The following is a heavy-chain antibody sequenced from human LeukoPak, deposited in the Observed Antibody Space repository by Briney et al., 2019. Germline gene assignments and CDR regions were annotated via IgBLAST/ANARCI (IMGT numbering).Heavy chain of an antibody. CDR1: GGTFSSYA. CDR2: IIPIFGTA. CDR3: ARGHRRYNYGPGDY. J-gene: IGHJ4*02. V-gene: IGHV1-69*01. Sequence: SVKVSCKASGGTFSSYAISWVRQAPGQGLEWMGGIIPIFGTANYAQKFQGRVTITADESTSTAYMELSSLRSEDTAVYYCARGHRRYNYGPGDYWGQGTLVTVSS. D-gene: IGHD5-18*01.